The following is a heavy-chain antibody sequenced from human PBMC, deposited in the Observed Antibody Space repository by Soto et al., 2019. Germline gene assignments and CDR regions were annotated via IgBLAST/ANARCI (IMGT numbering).Heavy chain of an antibody. CDR3: ARGNQHIARRKGFDI. CDR2: MNPNSGNT. Sequence: GASVKVSCKASGYTFTSYDVNWVRQATGQGLEWMGWMNPNSGNTGYAQKFQGRVTMTRNTSISTAYMELSSLGSEDTAVYYCARGNQHIARRKGFDIWGQGTMVTVSS. D-gene: IGHD2-21*01. J-gene: IGHJ3*02. V-gene: IGHV1-8*01. CDR1: GYTFTSYD.